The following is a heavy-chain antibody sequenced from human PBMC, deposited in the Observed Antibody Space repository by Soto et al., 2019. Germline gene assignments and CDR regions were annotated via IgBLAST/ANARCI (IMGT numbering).Heavy chain of an antibody. D-gene: IGHD3-10*01. CDR1: GYTFTSYA. CDR3: ARGSITMVRGVKWGDY. Sequence: ASVRVSFKASGYTFTSYAMHWVRQAPGQRLEWMGWINAGNGNTKYSQKFQGRVTITRDTSASTAYMELSSLRSEDTAVYYCARGSITMVRGVKWGDYWGQGTLVTVSS. J-gene: IGHJ4*02. V-gene: IGHV1-3*01. CDR2: INAGNGNT.